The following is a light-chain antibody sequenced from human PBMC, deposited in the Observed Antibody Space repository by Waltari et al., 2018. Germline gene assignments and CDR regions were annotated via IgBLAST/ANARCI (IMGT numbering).Light chain of an antibody. CDR3: HVWHAHFDPGV. CDR2: YDS. V-gene: IGLV3-21*04. Sequence: SYVLTQPPSVSVAPGETASITCGGDNIGSYSVHWYQQKPGQAPLLIIFYDSDRPSGLPARFSGSNAGNTATLTITSVEAGDEARYYCHVWHAHFDPGVFGTGTEVTVL. CDR1: NIGSYS. J-gene: IGLJ1*01.